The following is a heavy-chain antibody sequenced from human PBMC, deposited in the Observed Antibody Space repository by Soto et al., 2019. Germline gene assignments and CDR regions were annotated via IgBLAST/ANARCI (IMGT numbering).Heavy chain of an antibody. J-gene: IGHJ4*02. CDR2: IYWDDDK. CDR3: ARDSTGYYGLDN. Sequence: ITLKESGPTLLKPTQTLTLACTFSGFSLSTRGVGVGWIRQPPGKALEWLALIYWDDDKRYSPSLKSRLTITKDTSKNQVVLTMTNMDPVDTATYYCARDSTGYYGLDNWGQGTLVTVSS. CDR1: GFSLSTRGVG. V-gene: IGHV2-5*02. D-gene: IGHD3-22*01.